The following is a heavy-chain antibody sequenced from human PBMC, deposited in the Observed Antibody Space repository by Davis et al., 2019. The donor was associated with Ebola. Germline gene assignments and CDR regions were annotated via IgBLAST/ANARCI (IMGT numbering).Heavy chain of an antibody. D-gene: IGHD2-2*01. CDR1: GGTFSSYA. CDR2: IIPIFDTA. J-gene: IGHJ4*02. CDR3: ARESRYQLLYVDY. V-gene: IGHV1-69*13. Sequence: SVKVSCKASGGTFSSYAISWVRQAPGQGLEWMGGIIPIFDTANYAQKFQGRVTITADESTSTAYMELSSLRSEDTAVYSCARESRYQLLYVDYWGQGTLVTVSS.